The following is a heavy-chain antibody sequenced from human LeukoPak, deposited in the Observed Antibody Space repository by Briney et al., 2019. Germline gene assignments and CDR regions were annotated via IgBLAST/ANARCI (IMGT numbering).Heavy chain of an antibody. CDR3: ARSRGYSYGTTFLDY. J-gene: IGHJ4*02. D-gene: IGHD5-18*01. V-gene: IGHV4-30-4*01. CDR2: IYYSGST. Sequence: SQTLSLTCTVSGGSFSSGDDYWSWIRQPPGKGLEWIGYIYYSGSTYYNPSLKSRVTISVDTSKNQFSLKLISVTAADTAVYYCARSRGYSYGTTFLDYWGQGTLVTVSS. CDR1: GGSFSSGDDY.